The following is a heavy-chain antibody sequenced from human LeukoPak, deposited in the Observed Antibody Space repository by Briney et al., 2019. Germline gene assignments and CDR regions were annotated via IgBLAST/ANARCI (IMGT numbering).Heavy chain of an antibody. CDR1: GYTFTGYY. Sequence: ASVKVSCKASGYTFTGYYMHWVRQAPGQGLEWMGWINPNTGDTNYAQKFQGRVTMTADTSTSTAYMELRSLRSDDTALYYCARDENYGIFFNVDYWGQGTLVTVSS. D-gene: IGHD4-17*01. CDR2: INPNTGDT. CDR3: ARDENYGIFFNVDY. J-gene: IGHJ4*02. V-gene: IGHV1-2*02.